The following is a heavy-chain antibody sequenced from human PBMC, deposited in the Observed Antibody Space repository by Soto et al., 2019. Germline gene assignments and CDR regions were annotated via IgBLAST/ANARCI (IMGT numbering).Heavy chain of an antibody. D-gene: IGHD1-7*01. Sequence: SETLSLTCSVSGGSISLYYLSWIRQPPGKGLQWIGYIYYSGSTNYNPSLESRVTISVDTSKNQFSLKLSSLTAADTAVYYCVAQGNWNYEEGGRWFDPWGQGTLVTVSS. J-gene: IGHJ5*02. CDR1: GGSISLYY. CDR2: IYYSGST. CDR3: VAQGNWNYEEGGRWFDP. V-gene: IGHV4-59*01.